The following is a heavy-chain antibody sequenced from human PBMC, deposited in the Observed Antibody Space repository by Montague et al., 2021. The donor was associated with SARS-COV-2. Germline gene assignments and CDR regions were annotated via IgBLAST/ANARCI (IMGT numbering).Heavy chain of an antibody. V-gene: IGHV4-39*01. J-gene: IGHJ4*02. CDR2: IFYDGTS. Sequence: SETLSLTCTVSGVSISSAHYCWGWVRQTPGKGLEWIGNIFYDGTSRSNPSLNSRVTISVDTSKSQLSLRLSSVTAADTAVYFCARHKGGNVAPDYFDYWGQGTVVTVSS. CDR3: ARHKGGNVAPDYFDY. CDR1: GVSISSAHYC. D-gene: IGHD1-1*01.